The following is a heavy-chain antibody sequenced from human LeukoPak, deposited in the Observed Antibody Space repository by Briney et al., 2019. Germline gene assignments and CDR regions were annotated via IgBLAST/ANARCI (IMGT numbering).Heavy chain of an antibody. CDR3: ARVPSTQSGSPGTFDY. CDR1: GGSISSGGYY. D-gene: IGHD7-27*01. J-gene: IGHJ4*02. Sequence: PSETLSLTCTVSGGSISSGGYYWSWIRQPPGKGLEWIGYIYHSGSTYYNPSLKSRVTISVDRSKNQFSLKLSSVTAADTAVYYCARVPSTQSGSPGTFDYWGQGTLVTVSS. V-gene: IGHV4-30-2*01. CDR2: IYHSGST.